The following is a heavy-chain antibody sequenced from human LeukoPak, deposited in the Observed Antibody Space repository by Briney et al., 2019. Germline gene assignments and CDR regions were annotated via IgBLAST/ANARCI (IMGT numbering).Heavy chain of an antibody. J-gene: IGHJ5*02. CDR2: ISGSGGST. D-gene: IGHD3-22*01. Sequence: PGGSLRLSCAASGFTFSSYAMSWVRQAPGKGLEWVSAISGSGGSTYYADSVKGRFTISRDNSKNTLYLQMNSLRAEDTAVYYCASPPKPSSGYYGDWFDPWGQGTLVTVSS. V-gene: IGHV3-23*01. CDR1: GFTFSSYA. CDR3: ASPPKPSSGYYGDWFDP.